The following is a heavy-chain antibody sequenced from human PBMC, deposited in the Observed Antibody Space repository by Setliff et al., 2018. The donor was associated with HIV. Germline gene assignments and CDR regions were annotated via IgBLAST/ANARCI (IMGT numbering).Heavy chain of an antibody. CDR3: ARSPGFWYFDL. CDR2: VYTTGGT. J-gene: IGHJ2*01. V-gene: IGHV4-61*09. Sequence: PSETLSLTCTVSGGSISSGIYYWIWIRQPAGKGLEWIGHVYTTGGTNYNPSLESRLTMSLDTSKTHFSLKLSSVTAADTAVYYCARSPGFWYFDLWGPGTLVTVSS. CDR1: GGSISSGIYY.